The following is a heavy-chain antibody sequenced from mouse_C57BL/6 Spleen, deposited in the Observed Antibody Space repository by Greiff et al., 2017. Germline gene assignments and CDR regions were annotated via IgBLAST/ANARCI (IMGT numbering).Heavy chain of an antibody. J-gene: IGHJ3*01. V-gene: IGHV1-72*01. CDR2: IDPNSGGT. D-gene: IGHD2-5*01. CDR3: ARLDSNLFAY. CDR1: GYTFTSYW. Sequence: QVQLKQPGAELVKPGASVKLSCKASGYTFTSYWMHWVKQRPGRGLEWIGRIDPNSGGTKYNEKFKSKATLTVDKPSSTAYMQLSSLTSEDSAVYYCARLDSNLFAYWGQGTLVTVSA.